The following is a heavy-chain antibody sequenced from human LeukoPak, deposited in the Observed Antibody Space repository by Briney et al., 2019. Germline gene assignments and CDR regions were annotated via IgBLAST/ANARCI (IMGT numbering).Heavy chain of an antibody. CDR1: GYSFTTYW. Sequence: GESLKISCKGSGYSFTTYWIAWVRQMPGKGLEWMGIIYPGDSDTRYSPSFQGQVTISADKSISTAYLHWSRLKASDTAMYYCARQGYGYSSGLYWGQGTLLTVSS. CDR3: ARQGYGYSSGLY. CDR2: IYPGDSDT. D-gene: IGHD6-19*01. V-gene: IGHV5-51*01. J-gene: IGHJ4*02.